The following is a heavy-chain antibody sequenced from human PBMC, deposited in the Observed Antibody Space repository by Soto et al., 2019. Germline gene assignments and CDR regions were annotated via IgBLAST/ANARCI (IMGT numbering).Heavy chain of an antibody. D-gene: IGHD4-17*01. CDR3: ARDSILSGTTRPPPLDY. CDR1: GFTFSSNA. J-gene: IGHJ4*02. CDR2: MSYDGSNE. V-gene: IGHV3-30-3*01. Sequence: AGGSLRLSCAASGFTFSSNAMHWVRQAPGKGLEWVAVMSYDGSNEYYADSVKGRFTISRDNSKNTLYLQMNSLRAEDTAVYYCARDSILSGTTRPPPLDYWGQGTLVTVSS.